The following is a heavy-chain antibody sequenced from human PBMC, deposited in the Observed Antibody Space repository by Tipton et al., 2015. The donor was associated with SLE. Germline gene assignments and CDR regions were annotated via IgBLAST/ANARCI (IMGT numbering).Heavy chain of an antibody. CDR3: ARHRGYFTVSDYIDY. D-gene: IGHD2-8*01. CDR2: IYYSGTT. CDR1: GGSISSDDYY. Sequence: TLSLTCTVSGGSISSDDYYWTWIRQHPGKGLEWIGYIYYSGTTYYNPSLKSRVTMSVGTSKNQFSLKMTSVTAADTAVYYCARHRGYFTVSDYIDYWGQGTLVTVSS. J-gene: IGHJ4*02. V-gene: IGHV4-31*03.